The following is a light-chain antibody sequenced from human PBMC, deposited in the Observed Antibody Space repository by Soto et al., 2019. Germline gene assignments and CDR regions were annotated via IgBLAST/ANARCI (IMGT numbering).Light chain of an antibody. CDR2: DAS. CDR1: QSVSNN. CDR3: QQSKNWPPLT. J-gene: IGKJ4*01. Sequence: ETVLTHSPATLAVSPGERVTLSCRASQSVSNNLAWYQQKPGQAPRLLIYDASTRATGIPARFSGSGSGTEFTLTISSLQSEDFAVYYCQQSKNWPPLTFGGGTKVDIK. V-gene: IGKV3-15*01.